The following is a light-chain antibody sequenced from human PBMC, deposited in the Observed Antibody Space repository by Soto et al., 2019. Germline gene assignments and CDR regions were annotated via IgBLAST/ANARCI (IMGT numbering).Light chain of an antibody. V-gene: IGLV1-40*01. J-gene: IGLJ2*01. CDR3: QSYDSSLSAL. CDR1: SSNIGAGYD. CDR2: GNS. Sequence: QSVLTQPPSVSVAPGQRVTISCTGSSSNIGAGYDVHWYQQRPGTAPKLLIYGNSNRPSGVPDRFSGSKSGTSASLAITGLQAEDEADYYCQSYDSSLSALFGGGTKVTVL.